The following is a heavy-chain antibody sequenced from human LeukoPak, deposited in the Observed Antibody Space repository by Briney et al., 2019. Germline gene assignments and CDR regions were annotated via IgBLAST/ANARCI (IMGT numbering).Heavy chain of an antibody. CDR3: ASGGGYAYY. CDR2: INHSGST. Sequence: KSSETLSLTCAVYGGSFSGYYWSWIRQPPGKGPEWIGEINHSGSTNYNPSLKSRVTISVDTSKNQFSLKLSSVTAADTAVYYCASGGGYAYYWGQGTLVTVSS. V-gene: IGHV4-34*01. J-gene: IGHJ4*02. CDR1: GGSFSGYY. D-gene: IGHD3-16*01.